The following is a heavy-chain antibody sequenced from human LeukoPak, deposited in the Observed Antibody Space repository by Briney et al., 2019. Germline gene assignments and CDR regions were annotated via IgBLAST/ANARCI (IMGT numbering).Heavy chain of an antibody. D-gene: IGHD2-15*01. V-gene: IGHV3-21*01. J-gene: IGHJ4*02. CDR3: ARDFFLGYCSGGSCYRPYYFDY. CDR2: ISSSYI. Sequence: PGGSLRLSCAASGFTFSSYSMNWVRQAPGKGLEWVSSISSSYIYYADSVKGRFTISRDNAKNSLYLQMNSLRAEDTAVYYCARDFFLGYCSGGSCYRPYYFDYWGQGTLVTVSS. CDR1: GFTFSSYS.